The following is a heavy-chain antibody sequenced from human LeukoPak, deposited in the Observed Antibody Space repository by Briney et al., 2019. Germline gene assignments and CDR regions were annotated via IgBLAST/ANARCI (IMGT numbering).Heavy chain of an antibody. Sequence: GGSLRLSCDGSGFTFSNYWVGWVRQAPGKGLQWVANIKTDGSEKYYVDSVKGRFTISRDNAKNSLYLQMNSLRAEDTAVYYCATYSSLNRREFQYWGQGTLLTVSS. D-gene: IGHD3-22*01. CDR3: ATYSSLNRREFQY. CDR2: IKTDGSEK. J-gene: IGHJ1*01. CDR1: GFTFSNYW. V-gene: IGHV3-7*01.